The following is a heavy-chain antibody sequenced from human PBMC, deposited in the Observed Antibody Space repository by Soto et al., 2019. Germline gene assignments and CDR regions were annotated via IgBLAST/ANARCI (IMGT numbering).Heavy chain of an antibody. Sequence: PGGSLRLSCAASGFTFSSYWMHWVRQAPGKGLVWVSHINSDGSSISYADSVKGRFTISRDNAKNTLYLQMNSLRAEDTAVYYCAKNQQAVAGWDYWGQGTLVTVSS. CDR3: AKNQQAVAGWDY. V-gene: IGHV3-74*01. CDR1: GFTFSSYW. D-gene: IGHD6-19*01. CDR2: INSDGSSI. J-gene: IGHJ4*02.